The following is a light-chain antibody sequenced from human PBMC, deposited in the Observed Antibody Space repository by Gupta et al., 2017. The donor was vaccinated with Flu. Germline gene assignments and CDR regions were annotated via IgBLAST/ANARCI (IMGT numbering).Light chain of an antibody. J-gene: IGLJ3*02. V-gene: IGLV2-11*03. CDR1: CSDVGTYNA. Sequence: SITISCTGTCSDVGTYNAVSWYQQHTDKAPKLMMSDVTKRPSGVPHRFSGSKSGNTASLTISGLQAVDEAGYFCCSYASTCTLVFGGGTKVTVL. CDR2: DVT. CDR3: CSYASTCTLV.